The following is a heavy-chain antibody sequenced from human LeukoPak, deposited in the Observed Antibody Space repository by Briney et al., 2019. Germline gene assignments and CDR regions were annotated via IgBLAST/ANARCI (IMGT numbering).Heavy chain of an antibody. CDR3: ARSSYSSSSSV. CDR2: VNSDGSEG. J-gene: IGHJ3*01. CDR1: GFTFNSYW. V-gene: IGHV3-7*03. D-gene: IGHD6-6*01. Sequence: GGSLRLSCAASGFTFNSYWMSWVRQAPGKGLEWVASVNSDGSEGCYADVVKGRFTISRDNAKNSLYLQINSLRAEDTAVYYCARSSYSSSSSVWGQGTMVTVSS.